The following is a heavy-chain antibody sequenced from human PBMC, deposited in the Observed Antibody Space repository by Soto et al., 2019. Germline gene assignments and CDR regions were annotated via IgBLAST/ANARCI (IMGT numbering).Heavy chain of an antibody. Sequence: QVQLVQSGAEVKKPGSSVKVSCKASGGTFSSYTISWVRQAPGQGLEWMGRIIPILGIANYAQKFQGRVTITADKSTSTAYMELSSLRSEDTAVYYCAGHSSSWYWFDPWDQGTLVTVSS. D-gene: IGHD6-13*01. V-gene: IGHV1-69*02. CDR2: IIPILGIA. J-gene: IGHJ5*02. CDR1: GGTFSSYT. CDR3: AGHSSSWYWFDP.